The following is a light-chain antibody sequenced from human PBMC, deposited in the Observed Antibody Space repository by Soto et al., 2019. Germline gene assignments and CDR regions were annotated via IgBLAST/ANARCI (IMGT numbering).Light chain of an antibody. CDR1: SSDVGGYNY. CDR2: EVS. Sequence: QSALTQPPSASVSPGQSVTISCTGTSSDVGGYNYVSWYQQHPGKAPKLMIYEVSERPSGVPDRFSGSKSSNTASLTVSGLQAEDGADYYCSSYAGSNNFVFGTGTKVTVL. V-gene: IGLV2-8*01. CDR3: SSYAGSNNFV. J-gene: IGLJ1*01.